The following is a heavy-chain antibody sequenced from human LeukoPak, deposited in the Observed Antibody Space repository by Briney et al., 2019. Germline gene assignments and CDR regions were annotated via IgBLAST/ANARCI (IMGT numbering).Heavy chain of an antibody. CDR1: GYTFTSYD. Sequence: GASVKVSCKASGYTFTSYDINWVRQATGQGLEWLGWMNPNSGNTGYAQKFQGRVTMTRNTSISTAYMELSSLRSEDTAVYYCARVVPAAIDHNWFDPWGQGTLVTVSS. CDR3: ARVVPAAIDHNWFDP. J-gene: IGHJ5*02. D-gene: IGHD2-2*01. CDR2: MNPNSGNT. V-gene: IGHV1-8*01.